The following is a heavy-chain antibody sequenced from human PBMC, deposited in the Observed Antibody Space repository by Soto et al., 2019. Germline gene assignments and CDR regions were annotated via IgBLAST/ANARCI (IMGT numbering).Heavy chain of an antibody. Sequence: SETLSLTCTVSGGSISSYYWSWIRQPPGKGLEWIGYIYYSGSTNYNPSIKSRVTISVDTSKNQFSLKLSSVTASDAAVYYCARSHGVNSWFDPWGQGTLVTVSS. CDR3: ARSHGVNSWFDP. CDR1: GGSISSYY. D-gene: IGHD4-17*01. V-gene: IGHV4-59*01. J-gene: IGHJ5*02. CDR2: IYYSGST.